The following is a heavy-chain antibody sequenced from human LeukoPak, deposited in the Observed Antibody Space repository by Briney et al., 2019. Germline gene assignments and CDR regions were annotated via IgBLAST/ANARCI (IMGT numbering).Heavy chain of an antibody. D-gene: IGHD1-20*01. CDR1: GSSLSTRGVG. Sequence: SGPTLVTPTEILTLTCTFSGSSLSTRGVGVGWIRQPSGKALESLALIYWDDDKRYNHFLKSRLAITKVSSANQIVLIMTNMDPVDTDTYDWAHRLGGYNWDEGTFDYWGQGALVTVSS. J-gene: IGHJ4*02. V-gene: IGHV2-5*02. CDR2: IYWDDDK. CDR3: AHRLGGYNWDEGTFDY.